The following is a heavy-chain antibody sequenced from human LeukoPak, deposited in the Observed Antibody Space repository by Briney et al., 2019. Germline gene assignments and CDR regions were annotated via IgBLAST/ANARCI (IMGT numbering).Heavy chain of an antibody. J-gene: IGHJ3*02. CDR3: ARDHDSSSGDAFDI. Sequence: GGSLRLSCAASGFTVSSNYVSWVRQAPGKGLEWVSVIYSGGTTYYADSVKGRFTISRDNSKNTLYLQMHSLRAEDTAVYYCARDHDSSSGDAFDIWGQGTMVTVSS. CDR2: IYSGGTT. V-gene: IGHV3-53*01. CDR1: GFTVSSNY. D-gene: IGHD3-22*01.